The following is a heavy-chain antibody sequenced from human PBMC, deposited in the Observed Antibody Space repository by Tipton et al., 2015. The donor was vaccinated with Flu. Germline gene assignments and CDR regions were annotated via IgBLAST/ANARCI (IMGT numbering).Heavy chain of an antibody. CDR2: INHNGST. CDR3: ARAAPYSSSSRFDP. V-gene: IGHV4-34*01. D-gene: IGHD6-6*01. Sequence: TLSLTCAVYGGSFSGYYWSWIRQPPGKGLEWIGEINHNGSTNYNPSLKSRVTISVDTSKNQFSLKLSSVTAADTAVYYCARAAPYSSSSRFDPWGQGTLVTVSS. CDR1: GGSFSGYY. J-gene: IGHJ5*02.